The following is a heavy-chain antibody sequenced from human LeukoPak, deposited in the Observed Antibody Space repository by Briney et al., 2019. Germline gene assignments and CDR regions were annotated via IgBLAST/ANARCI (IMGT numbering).Heavy chain of an antibody. CDR1: GYSFTSYW. CDR3: ARRGYRSGSYFGGDAFDI. Sequence: GESLKISCKGSGYSFTSYWIGWVRQMPGKGLEWMGIIYPGDSDTRYSPSFQGQVTISADKSISTAYLQWSSLKASDTAMYYCARRGYRSGSYFGGDAFDIWGQGTMVTVSS. D-gene: IGHD1-26*01. CDR2: IYPGDSDT. V-gene: IGHV5-51*01. J-gene: IGHJ3*02.